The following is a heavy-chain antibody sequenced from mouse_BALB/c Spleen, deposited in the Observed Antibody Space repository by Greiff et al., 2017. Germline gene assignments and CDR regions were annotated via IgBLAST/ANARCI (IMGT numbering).Heavy chain of an antibody. D-gene: IGHD2-10*02. CDR1: GYTFTNYW. CDR2: IYPGGGYT. CDR3: ARSMGVWYFGV. J-gene: IGHJ1*01. Sequence: QVQLQQSGAELVRPGTSVKISCKASGYTFTNYWLGWVKQRPGHGLEWIGDIYPGGGYTNYNEKFKGKATLTADTSSSTAYMQLSSLTSEDSAVYFCARSMGVWYFGVWGAGTTVTVSS. V-gene: IGHV1-63*02.